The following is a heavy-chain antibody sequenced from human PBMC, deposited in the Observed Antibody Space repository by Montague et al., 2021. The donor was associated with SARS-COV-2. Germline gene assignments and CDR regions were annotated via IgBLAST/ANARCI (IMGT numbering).Heavy chain of an antibody. Sequence: TLSLTCTVSGGYISSGSYYWSWIRQPAGRGMEWIGRIYASGSTKYNPPLKSRGTISVDTSKNQCSLKVSSVTAADTAVYYCARDLSSSWSYWFDPWGQGTLVTVSS. V-gene: IGHV4-61*02. CDR3: ARDLSSSWSYWFDP. CDR2: IYASGST. D-gene: IGHD6-13*01. J-gene: IGHJ5*02. CDR1: GGYISSGSYY.